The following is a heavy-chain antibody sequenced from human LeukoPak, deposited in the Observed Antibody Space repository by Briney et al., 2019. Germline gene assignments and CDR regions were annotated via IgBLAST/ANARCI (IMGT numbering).Heavy chain of an antibody. CDR3: ATDLPHYYGSGNYYT. CDR1: GFTFSNAW. V-gene: IGHV3-15*01. J-gene: IGHJ5*02. CDR2: IKSKTDGGTT. Sequence: GGSLRLSCAASGFTFSNAWMSWVRQAPGKGLEWVGRIKSKTDGGTTDYAALVKGRFTISRDDSKNTLYLQMNSLKTEDTAVYYCATDLPHYYGSGNYYTWGQGTLVIVSS. D-gene: IGHD3-10*01.